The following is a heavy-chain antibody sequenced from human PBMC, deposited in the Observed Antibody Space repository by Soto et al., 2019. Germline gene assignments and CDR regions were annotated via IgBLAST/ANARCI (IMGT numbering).Heavy chain of an antibody. CDR3: AKDSYYDFWSGYYVYYGMDV. J-gene: IGHJ6*02. Sequence: GGSLRLSCAASGFTFSSYAMSWVRQAPGKGLEWVSAISGSGGSTYYADSVKGRFTISRDNSKNTLYLQMNSLGAEDTAVYYCAKDSYYDFWSGYYVYYGMDVWGQGTTVTVSS. V-gene: IGHV3-23*01. D-gene: IGHD3-3*01. CDR1: GFTFSSYA. CDR2: ISGSGGST.